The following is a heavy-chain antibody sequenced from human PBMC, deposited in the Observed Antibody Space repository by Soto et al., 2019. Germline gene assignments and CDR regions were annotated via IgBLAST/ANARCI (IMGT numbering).Heavy chain of an antibody. CDR1: GGTFSNFA. D-gene: IGHD6-19*01. V-gene: IGHV1-69*01. CDR3: ARDDNSGFFIGYYGLDV. Sequence: QVQLVQSGAEVKKPGSSVKVSCKASGGTFSNFAISWVRQAPGQGLEWMGAIIPVYDTAKYAQKFQDRLTITADESTSTDYMELRSMRSEDTEVYYCARDDNSGFFIGYYGLDVGGQGTTGTGSS. CDR2: IIPVYDTA. J-gene: IGHJ6*02.